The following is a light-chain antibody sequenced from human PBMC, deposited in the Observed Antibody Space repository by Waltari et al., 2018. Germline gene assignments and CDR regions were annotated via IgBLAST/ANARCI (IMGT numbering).Light chain of an antibody. CDR2: EDN. CDR1: SGSIASHH. CDR3: QSYDSSTWV. V-gene: IGLV6-57*02. Sequence: NFMLPQPHSVSESPGKTVTISCTGSSGSIASHHVQWYQQRPGGAPATVIYEDNQRPSGVPDRFSGSIDSSSNSASLTISGLKTEDEADYYCQSYDSSTWVFGGGTKLTVL. J-gene: IGLJ3*02.